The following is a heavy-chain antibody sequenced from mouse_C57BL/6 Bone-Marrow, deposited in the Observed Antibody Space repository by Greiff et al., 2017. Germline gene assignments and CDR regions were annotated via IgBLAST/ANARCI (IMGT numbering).Heavy chain of an antibody. CDR1: GYTFTSYW. Sequence: QVPLQQPGAELVKPGASVKMSCKASGYTFTSYWITWVKPRPGPGLEWIGDIYPGSGSTNYNEKFKSKATLTVDTSSSSAYMQLSSLTSEDSAVYYCALVITTVVAHYFDYWGQGTTLTVSS. CDR2: IYPGSGST. CDR3: ALVITTVVAHYFDY. J-gene: IGHJ2*01. V-gene: IGHV1-55*01. D-gene: IGHD1-1*01.